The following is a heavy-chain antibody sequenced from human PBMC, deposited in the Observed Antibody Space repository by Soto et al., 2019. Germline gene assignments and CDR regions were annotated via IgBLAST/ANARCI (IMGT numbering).Heavy chain of an antibody. CDR2: IFPDDSET. CDR3: ARRLYDTSGYRYFDF. J-gene: IGHJ4*02. CDR1: GYSFSSYW. V-gene: IGHV5-51*01. D-gene: IGHD3-22*01. Sequence: GESLKISCNASGYSFSSYWIGWVRQIPWKGLEWMGIIFPDDSETRYSPSFQGKVSISVDKSITTAYLQWSSLKASDTAMYYCARRLYDTSGYRYFDFWGQGTLVTVSS.